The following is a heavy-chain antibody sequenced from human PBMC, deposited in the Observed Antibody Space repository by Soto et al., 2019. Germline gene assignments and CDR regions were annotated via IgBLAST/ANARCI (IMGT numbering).Heavy chain of an antibody. Sequence: KPSETLSLTCAVYGGSFSGYYWSWIRQPPGKGLEWIGEINHSGSTNYNPSLKSRVTISVDTSKNQFSLKLSSVTAADTAVYYCARGQGWYSNWFDPWGQGTLVTVSS. J-gene: IGHJ5*02. D-gene: IGHD6-19*01. CDR2: INHSGST. CDR3: ARGQGWYSNWFDP. V-gene: IGHV4-34*01. CDR1: GGSFSGYY.